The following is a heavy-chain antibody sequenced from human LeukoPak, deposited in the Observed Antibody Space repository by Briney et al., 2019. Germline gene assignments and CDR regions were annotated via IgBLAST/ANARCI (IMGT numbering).Heavy chain of an antibody. CDR2: IKTDGSIT. J-gene: IGHJ4*02. Sequence: GGSLRLSCAASGFSFSVYWMHWVRQAPGKGPVWVSRIKTDGSITDYADFVKGRFTISRDNAKNTLYLQMNSLRAEDTAVYYCASHKYDFWSGYSGWGQGTLVTVSS. CDR1: GFSFSVYW. V-gene: IGHV3-74*01. CDR3: ASHKYDFWSGYSG. D-gene: IGHD3-3*01.